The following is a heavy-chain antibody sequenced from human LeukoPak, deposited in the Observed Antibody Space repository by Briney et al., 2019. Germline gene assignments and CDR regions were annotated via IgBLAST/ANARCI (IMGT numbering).Heavy chain of an antibody. CDR3: ARAPTARYNWFDP. Sequence: GGSLRLSCAASGFTFSDYYMSWICQAPGKGLEWASYISSSGSTIYYADSVKGRFTISRDNAKNSLYLQMNSLRAEDTAVYYCARAPTARYNWFDPWGQGTLVTVSS. CDR2: ISSSGSTI. V-gene: IGHV3-11*01. CDR1: GFTFSDYY. J-gene: IGHJ5*02. D-gene: IGHD5-24*01.